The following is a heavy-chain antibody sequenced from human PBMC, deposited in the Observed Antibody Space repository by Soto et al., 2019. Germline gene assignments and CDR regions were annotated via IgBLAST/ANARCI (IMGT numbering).Heavy chain of an antibody. Sequence: SETLSLTCTVSGGSISSSSYYWGWIRQPPGKGLEWIGSIYYSGSTYYNPSLKSRVTISVDTSKNQFSLKLSSVTAADTAVYYCASLPDIVATKTPRDYYYYYMDVWGKGTTVTVSS. J-gene: IGHJ6*03. CDR1: GGSISSSSYY. CDR2: IYYSGST. CDR3: ASLPDIVATKTPRDYYYYYMDV. V-gene: IGHV4-39*01. D-gene: IGHD5-12*01.